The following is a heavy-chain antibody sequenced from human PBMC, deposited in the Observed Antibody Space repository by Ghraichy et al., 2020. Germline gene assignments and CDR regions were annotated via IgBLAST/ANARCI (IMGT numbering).Heavy chain of an antibody. J-gene: IGHJ5*01. V-gene: IGHV3-7*03. CDR2: IRQDGREI. CDR3: ARDVGAYGSGDDS. CDR1: GFTFSHYW. Sequence: GESLNISCAASGFTFSHYWMTWVRQAPGKGLEWVANIRQDGREINYLDSVRGRFTISRDNAKNSLYLQMNSLRVDDTALYYCARDVGAYGSGDDSWGQGTLVTVSP. D-gene: IGHD3-10*01.